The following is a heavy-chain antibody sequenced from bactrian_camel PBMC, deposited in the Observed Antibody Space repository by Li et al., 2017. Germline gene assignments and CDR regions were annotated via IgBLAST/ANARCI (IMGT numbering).Heavy chain of an antibody. D-gene: IGHD6*01. J-gene: IGHJ4*01. V-gene: IGHV3S1*01. Sequence: VQLVESGGGLVQPGGSLRLSCAASGFTFGTYWIYWVRQAPGKGLEWVSTISDDGSKTYYAESVKGRFTISRDNANTVSLQMNSLESEDTALYYCATDHHLLVVAGTLYNVWGQGTQVTVS. CDR1: GFTFGTYW. CDR2: ISDDGSKT. CDR3: ATDHHLLVVAGTLYNV.